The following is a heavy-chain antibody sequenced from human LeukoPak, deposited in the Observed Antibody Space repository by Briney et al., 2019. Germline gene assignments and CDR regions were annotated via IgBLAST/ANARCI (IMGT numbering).Heavy chain of an antibody. V-gene: IGHV3-48*03. J-gene: IGHJ4*02. CDR1: GFTFSSYE. D-gene: IGHD2-15*01. Sequence: PGGSLRLSCAASGFTFSSYEMNWVRQAPGKGLEWVSYISSSGSSIYYADPVKGRFTISRDNAKNSLYLQMNSLRAEGTAVYYCARENRYCTGGSCYYQWDYWGQGTLVTVSS. CDR3: ARENRYCTGGSCYYQWDY. CDR2: ISSSGSSI.